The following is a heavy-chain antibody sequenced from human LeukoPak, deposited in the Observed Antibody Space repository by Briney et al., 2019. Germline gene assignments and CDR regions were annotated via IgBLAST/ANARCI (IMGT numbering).Heavy chain of an antibody. CDR1: GYTFTGYY. Sequence: ASVKVSCKASGYTFTGYYMHWVRQAPGQGLEWMGWINPNSGGTNYAQKFQGRVTMTRDTSISTAYMELSRLRSDDTAVYYCARHLTDDYDSSGYYYNYWGQGTLVTVSS. D-gene: IGHD3-22*01. J-gene: IGHJ4*02. CDR3: ARHLTDDYDSSGYYYNY. CDR2: INPNSGGT. V-gene: IGHV1-2*02.